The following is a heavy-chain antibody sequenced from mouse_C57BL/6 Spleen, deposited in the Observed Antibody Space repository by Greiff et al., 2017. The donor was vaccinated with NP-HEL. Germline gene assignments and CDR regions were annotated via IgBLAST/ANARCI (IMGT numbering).Heavy chain of an antibody. D-gene: IGHD1-1*01. Sequence: EVQLQQSGAELVRPGASVKLSCTASGFNIKDYYMHWVKQRPEQGLEWIGRIDPEDGDTDYAPKFKGKATMTADTSSNTAYLQLSRLTAEENAVYYCTTEITTEVARANYWGQGTTLTVSS. CDR2: IDPEDGDT. V-gene: IGHV14-1*01. CDR3: TTEITTEVARANY. J-gene: IGHJ2*01. CDR1: GFNIKDYY.